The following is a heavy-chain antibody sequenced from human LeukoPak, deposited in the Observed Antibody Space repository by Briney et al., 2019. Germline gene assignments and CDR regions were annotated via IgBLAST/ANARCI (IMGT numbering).Heavy chain of an antibody. CDR3: ARILGNNYYYYYMDV. V-gene: IGHV3-48*03. Sequence: GGSLRLSCAVSGFTFSDYEMTWVRQAPGKGLEWISFITSSGATKYYADSVGGRFAISRDNANNSLYLLVDSLRADDTAVYFCARILGNNYYYYYMDVWGKGTTVTVSS. CDR1: GFTFSDYE. CDR2: ITSSGATK. J-gene: IGHJ6*03.